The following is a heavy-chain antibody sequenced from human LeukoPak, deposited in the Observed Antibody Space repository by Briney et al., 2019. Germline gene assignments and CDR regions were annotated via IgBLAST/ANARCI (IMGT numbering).Heavy chain of an antibody. CDR1: GGSISSSSYY. CDR2: IYYSGST. CDR3: ARHWGRLRFLEWLLFGFDY. D-gene: IGHD3-3*01. J-gene: IGHJ4*02. V-gene: IGHV4-39*01. Sequence: PSETLSPTCTVSGGSISSSSYYWGWIRQPPGKGLEWIGSIYYSGSTYYNPSLKSRVTISVDTSKNQFSLKLSSVTAADTAVYYCARHWGRLRFLEWLLFGFDYWGQGTLVTVSS.